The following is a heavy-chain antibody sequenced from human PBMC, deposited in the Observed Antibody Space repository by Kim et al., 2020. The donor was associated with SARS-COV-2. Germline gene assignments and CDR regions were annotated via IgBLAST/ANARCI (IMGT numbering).Heavy chain of an antibody. Sequence: ASVKVSCKASGYSFTTYAMNWVRQAPGQGLEWMGWINTNTGNPSYAQGFRGRFVFSVDTAVSTAYLQISSLKTEDTALYYCVRGYCSTVNCLDSWGQGTL. CDR2: INTNTGNP. V-gene: IGHV7-4-1*02. D-gene: IGHD2-2*01. CDR1: GYSFTTYA. J-gene: IGHJ5*01. CDR3: VRGYCSTVNCLDS.